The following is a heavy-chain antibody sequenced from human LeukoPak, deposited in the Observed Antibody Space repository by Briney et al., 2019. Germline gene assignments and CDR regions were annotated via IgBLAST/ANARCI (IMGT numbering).Heavy chain of an antibody. V-gene: IGHV3-33*01. CDR2: IWEDGRNI. Sequence: GTSLSLSCATSVFTPSIYGIQWVRQAPRRALKWVAVIWEDGRNIYYADSVKGRFTIARNNSKNSLYLQMNSLRVEDTALYYCARAGYNSGWYEYWGQGTLVTVSS. CDR1: VFTPSIYG. D-gene: IGHD6-19*01. CDR3: ARAGYNSGWYEY. J-gene: IGHJ4*02.